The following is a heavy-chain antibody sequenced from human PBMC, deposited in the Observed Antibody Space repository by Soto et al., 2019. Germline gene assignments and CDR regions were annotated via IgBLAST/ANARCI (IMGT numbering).Heavy chain of an antibody. CDR1: GFTFTSSA. J-gene: IGHJ6*02. V-gene: IGHV1-58*01. D-gene: IGHD5-18*01. CDR3: AKDGTDTAMVIAYYYGMDV. CDR2: IVVGSGNT. Sequence: ASVKVSWKASGFTFTSSAVQWVRQARGQRLEWIGWIVVGSGNTNYAQKFQERVTITRDMSTSTAYMELSSLRSEDTAVYYCAKDGTDTAMVIAYYYGMDVWGQGTTVTVSS.